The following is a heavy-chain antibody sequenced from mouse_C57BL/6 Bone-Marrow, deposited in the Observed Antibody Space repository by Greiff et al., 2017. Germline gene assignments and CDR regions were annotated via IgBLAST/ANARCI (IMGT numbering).Heavy chain of an antibody. Sequence: VHVKQSGPELVKPGASVKIPCKASGYTFTDYNMDWVKQSHGKSLEWIGDINPNNGGTIYNQKFKGKATLTVDKSSSTAYMELRSLTSEDTAVYYCAREGHYDAGYYYAMDYWGQGTSVTVSS. J-gene: IGHJ4*01. D-gene: IGHD2-4*01. CDR3: AREGHYDAGYYYAMDY. V-gene: IGHV1-18*01. CDR2: INPNNGGT. CDR1: GYTFTDYN.